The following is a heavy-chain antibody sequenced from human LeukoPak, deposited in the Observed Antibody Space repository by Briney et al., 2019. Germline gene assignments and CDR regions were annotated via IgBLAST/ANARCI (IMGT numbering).Heavy chain of an antibody. CDR1: GGSISSCYYY. J-gene: IGHJ4*02. CDR2: NYCSGST. CDR3: VRHRPPYDILTGYLSPSYFDY. Sequence: SETLSLTCTVSGGSISSCYYYWGWLRQPPGKGLVWVGSNYCSGSTYYHPSLKSRVTISVDTSKNQFSLTLSSVTAADTAVYFCVRHRPPYDILTGYLSPSYFDYWGQGTLVTVSS. D-gene: IGHD3-9*01. V-gene: IGHV4-39*01.